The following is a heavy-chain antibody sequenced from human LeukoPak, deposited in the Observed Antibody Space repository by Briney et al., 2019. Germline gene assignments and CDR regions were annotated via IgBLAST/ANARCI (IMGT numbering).Heavy chain of an antibody. V-gene: IGHV3-33*06. D-gene: IGHD6-6*01. CDR3: AKDIGGEYSSSPGAFDI. CDR1: GFTFSSYG. CDR2: IWYGGSNK. Sequence: PGGSLRLSCAASGFTFSSYGMHWVRQAPGKGLEWVAVIWYGGSNKYYADSVKGRFTISRDNSKNTLYLQMNSLRAEDTAVYYCAKDIGGEYSSSPGAFDIWGQGTMVTVSS. J-gene: IGHJ3*02.